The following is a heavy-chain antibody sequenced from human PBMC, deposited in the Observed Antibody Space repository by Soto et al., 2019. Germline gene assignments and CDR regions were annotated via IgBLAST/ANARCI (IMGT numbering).Heavy chain of an antibody. J-gene: IGHJ6*02. CDR3: ARDHDIAVAGTGRYYGMDV. V-gene: IGHV1-18*01. CDR2: ISAYNGST. CDR1: GYTFTSYG. D-gene: IGHD6-19*01. Sequence: ASVKVSCKASGYTFTSYGISWVRQAPGQGLDWMGWISAYNGSTNYAQKLQGRVTMTTDTSTSTAYMELRSLRSDDTAVYYCARDHDIAVAGTGRYYGMDVWGQGTTVTVSS.